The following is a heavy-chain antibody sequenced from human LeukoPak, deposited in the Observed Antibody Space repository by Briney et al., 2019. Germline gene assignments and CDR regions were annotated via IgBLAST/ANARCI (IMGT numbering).Heavy chain of an antibody. D-gene: IGHD2-15*01. V-gene: IGHV3-23*05. J-gene: IGHJ1*01. Sequence: GRSLRLSCAASGFTFSSYAMHWVRQAPGKGLEWVSTFYNGGSTYYLDSVKGRFTISRDSFKNTLYLQMNSLRAEDTAFYYCATSVVGLSYDEHFQHWGQGTLVTVSS. CDR1: GFTFSSYA. CDR3: ATSVVGLSYDEHFQH. CDR2: FYNGGST.